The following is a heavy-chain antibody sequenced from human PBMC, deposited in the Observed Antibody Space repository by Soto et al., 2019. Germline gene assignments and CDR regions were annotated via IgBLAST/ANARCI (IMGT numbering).Heavy chain of an antibody. CDR2: INPNSGGT. CDR1: GYTFTGYY. D-gene: IGHD4-17*01. Sequence: GASVKVSCKASGYTFTGYYMHWVRQAPGQGLEWMGWINPNSGGTNYAQKFQGWVTMTRDTSISTAYMELSRLRSDDTAVYYCARAPDYGDSDYHYGMDVWGQGTTVTVSS. J-gene: IGHJ6*02. CDR3: ARAPDYGDSDYHYGMDV. V-gene: IGHV1-2*04.